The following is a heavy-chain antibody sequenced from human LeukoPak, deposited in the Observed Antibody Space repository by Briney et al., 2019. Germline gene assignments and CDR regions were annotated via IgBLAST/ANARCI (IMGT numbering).Heavy chain of an antibody. Sequence: GGSLRLSCAASGFTFSSYSMNWVRQAPGKGLEWVSSISSSSSSYIYYADSVKGRFTISRDNAKNSLYLQMNSLRAEDTAVYYCAREHSGYDFPGRDYYYMDVWGKGTTVTISS. CDR1: GFTFSSYS. CDR2: ISSSSSSYI. J-gene: IGHJ6*03. D-gene: IGHD5-12*01. CDR3: AREHSGYDFPGRDYYYMDV. V-gene: IGHV3-21*01.